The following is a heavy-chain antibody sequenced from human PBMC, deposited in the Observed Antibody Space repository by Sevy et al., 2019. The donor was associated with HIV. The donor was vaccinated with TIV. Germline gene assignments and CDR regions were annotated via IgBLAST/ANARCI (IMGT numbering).Heavy chain of an antibody. Sequence: GGSLRLSCAASGFSFRTYAMHWVRQAPGKGLEWVAGIWYDGSNENRADSVKGRFTISRDNSKNTLYLQMNSLRAEDTAGDYCVKDVGVGSTRRYADYWGQGTLVTVSS. V-gene: IGHV3-33*06. J-gene: IGHJ4*02. CDR1: GFSFRTYA. CDR2: IWYDGSNE. CDR3: VKDVGVGSTRRYADY. D-gene: IGHD1-26*01.